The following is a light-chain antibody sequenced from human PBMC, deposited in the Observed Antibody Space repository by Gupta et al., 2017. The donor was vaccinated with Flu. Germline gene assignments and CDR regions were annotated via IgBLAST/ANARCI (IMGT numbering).Light chain of an antibody. Sequence: GTLSLSPGERATLSCRASQSVNNNLLTWYQQKPGQAPRLLIYGASSRATGIPDRFSGSGSGTDFTLTISRLEPEDFAVYYCQQDGISLHTFGQGTKLEIK. J-gene: IGKJ2*01. V-gene: IGKV3-20*01. CDR3: QQDGISLHT. CDR2: GAS. CDR1: QSVNNNL.